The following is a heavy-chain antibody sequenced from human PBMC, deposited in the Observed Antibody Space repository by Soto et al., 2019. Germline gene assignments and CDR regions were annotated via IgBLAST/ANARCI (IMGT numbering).Heavy chain of an antibody. D-gene: IGHD1-26*01. V-gene: IGHV3-21*01. CDR1: GFIFSFYS. CDR3: ARDLSADTVGATADFDY. Sequence: PGGSLRLSCGASGFIFSFYSMNWVRQTPGKGLEWVSSISGSGSYIYYADSVKGRFTISRDNAESSLYLQMNSLRGEDTAVYYCARDLSADTVGATADFDYWGQGTLVTVSS. J-gene: IGHJ4*02. CDR2: ISGSGSYI.